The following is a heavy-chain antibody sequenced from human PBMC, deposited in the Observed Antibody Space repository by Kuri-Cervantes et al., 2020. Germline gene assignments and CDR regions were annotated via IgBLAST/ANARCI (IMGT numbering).Heavy chain of an antibody. V-gene: IGHV3-9*01. CDR3: ASQQPAAYYYYYYGMDV. CDR2: ISWNSGSI. CDR1: GFTFDDYA. Sequence: SLKISCAASGFTFDDYAMHWVRQAPGKGLEWVSGISWNSGSIGYADSVKGRFTISRDNAKNTLYLQMNSLRAEDTAVYYCASQQPAAYYYYYYGMDVWGQGTTVTVSS. J-gene: IGHJ6*02. D-gene: IGHD2-2*01.